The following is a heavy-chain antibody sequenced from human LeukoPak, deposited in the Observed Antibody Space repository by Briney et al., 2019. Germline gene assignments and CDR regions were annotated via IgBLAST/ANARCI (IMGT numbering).Heavy chain of an antibody. V-gene: IGHV4-61*02. J-gene: IGHJ4*02. Sequence: QTLTLTCPVSGCTFSSGSYCWSCIRQPAGKGLECIGRIYTSGSNNYNPTLKSRVTISVDTSKNQFSLKLSSVTAADTAVYYCARGEAARPVDYWGQGTLVTVSS. D-gene: IGHD6-6*01. CDR1: GCTFSSGSYC. CDR3: ARGEAARPVDY. CDR2: IYTSGSN.